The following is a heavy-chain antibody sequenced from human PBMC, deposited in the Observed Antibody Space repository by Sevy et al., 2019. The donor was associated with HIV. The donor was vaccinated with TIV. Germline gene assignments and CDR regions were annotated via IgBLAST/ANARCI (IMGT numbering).Heavy chain of an antibody. CDR1: GFTFSSYG. D-gene: IGHD6-19*01. Sequence: GGSLRLSCAASGFTFSSYGMHWVRQAPGEGLEWVAVISYDGSNKYYADSVKGRFTISRDNSKNTLYLQMNSLRAEDTAVYYCAKVKTVAGTEPFDYWGQGTLVTVSS. CDR2: ISYDGSNK. CDR3: AKVKTVAGTEPFDY. J-gene: IGHJ4*02. V-gene: IGHV3-30*18.